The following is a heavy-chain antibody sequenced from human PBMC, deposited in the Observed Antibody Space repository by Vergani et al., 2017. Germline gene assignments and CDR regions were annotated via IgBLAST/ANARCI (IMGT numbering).Heavy chain of an antibody. CDR1: GFTSSSYA. CDR2: ISGSGGST. CDR3: AKANYYDSSGYLY. D-gene: IGHD3-22*01. Sequence: EVQLLESGGGLVQPGGSLRLSCAASGFTSSSYAMSWVRQAPGKGLEWVSAISGSGGSTYYADSVKGRFTISRDNSKNTLYLQMNSLRAEDTAVYYCAKANYYDSSGYLYWGQGTLVTVSS. J-gene: IGHJ4*02. V-gene: IGHV3-23*01.